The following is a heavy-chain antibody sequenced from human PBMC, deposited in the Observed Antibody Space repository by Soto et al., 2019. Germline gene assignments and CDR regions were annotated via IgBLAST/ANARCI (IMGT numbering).Heavy chain of an antibody. J-gene: IGHJ5*02. V-gene: IGHV1-69*12. CDR1: GGTFGNTA. D-gene: IGHD2-21*01. Sequence: QVQLVQSGAEVKEPGSSVNVSCKTSGGTFGNTAVTWVRQVPGQGLEWIGGIVPLFGTANYAQKFRGRDMITADASTSTGYMDLSSLRSDDTAIYYCARDGDPGSSFWTGPLGGGRFDPWGQGPLVTVSS. CDR3: ARDGDPGSSFWTGPLGGGRFDP. CDR2: IVPLFGTA.